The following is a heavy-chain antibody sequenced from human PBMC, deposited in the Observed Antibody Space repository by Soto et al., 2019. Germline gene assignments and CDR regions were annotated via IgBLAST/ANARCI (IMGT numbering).Heavy chain of an antibody. Sequence: EVQLLESGGGLVQPGGSLRLSCAASGFTFSSYAMSWVRQAPGKGLEWVSAISGSGGSTYYADSVKGRFTISRDNSKNTLYLQMNSLRAEDTAVYYCAKDLAGRYYYYYYMDVWGKGTTVTVSS. CDR2: ISGSGGST. CDR3: AKDLAGRYYYYYYMDV. D-gene: IGHD3-3*02. V-gene: IGHV3-23*01. CDR1: GFTFSSYA. J-gene: IGHJ6*03.